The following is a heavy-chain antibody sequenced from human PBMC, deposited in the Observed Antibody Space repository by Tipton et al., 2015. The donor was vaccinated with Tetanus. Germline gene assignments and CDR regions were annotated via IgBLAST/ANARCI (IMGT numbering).Heavy chain of an antibody. Sequence: SLRLSCAPSGFTFNDYYMGWFRQAPGKGLEWVSYITNTGSSAFYADSVKGRFTISRDNAQQSLFLQMNNVGAEDTAVYYCARPSEKLRYYDMAVWGQGTTVTVSS. D-gene: IGHD6-6*01. CDR1: GFTFNDYY. CDR3: ARPSEKLRYYDMAV. V-gene: IGHV3-11*01. J-gene: IGHJ6*02. CDR2: ITNTGSSA.